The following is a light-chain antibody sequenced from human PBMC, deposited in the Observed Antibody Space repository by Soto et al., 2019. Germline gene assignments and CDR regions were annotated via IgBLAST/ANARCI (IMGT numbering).Light chain of an antibody. CDR2: GAS. J-gene: IGKJ2*01. CDR3: QQYNNWLYT. Sequence: EIVMTQSPATLSVSPGGRATLSCRASQSVSKLAWYQQKPGQAPRLLIYGASTRATGIPARFSGSGSGTEFTLTISSLQSEDFAVYYCQQYNNWLYTFGPGTKLEIK. V-gene: IGKV3-15*01. CDR1: QSVSK.